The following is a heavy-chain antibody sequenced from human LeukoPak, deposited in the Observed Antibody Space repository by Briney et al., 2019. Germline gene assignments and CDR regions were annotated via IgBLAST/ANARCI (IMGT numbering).Heavy chain of an antibody. D-gene: IGHD3-16*02. V-gene: IGHV3-23*01. Sequence: GGSLRLSCAASGFTFSSYAMSWVRQAPGKGLEWVSAISGSGGSTYYADSVKGRFTISRDNSKNTLHLQMNSLRAEDTAVYYCAKDIGRGYVWGSYRYETYYFDYWGQGTLVTVSS. CDR2: ISGSGGST. J-gene: IGHJ4*02. CDR1: GFTFSSYA. CDR3: AKDIGRGYVWGSYRYETYYFDY.